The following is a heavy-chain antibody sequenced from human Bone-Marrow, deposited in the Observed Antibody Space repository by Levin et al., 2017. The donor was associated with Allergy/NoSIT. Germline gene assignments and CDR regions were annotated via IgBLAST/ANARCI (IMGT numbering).Heavy chain of an antibody. Sequence: ASETLSLTCTVSGDSISNFYWNWIRQPPGKGLEWIGRIHYSGGTIYNPSLRSRVTISLDTSKNQFSLKLTSVTAADTAVYYCARRPVEARYTTSENWFDPWGQGTLVTVSS. CDR3: ARRPVEARYTTSENWFDP. CDR2: IHYSGGT. CDR1: GDSISNFY. D-gene: IGHD2-2*02. V-gene: IGHV4-59*08. J-gene: IGHJ5*02.